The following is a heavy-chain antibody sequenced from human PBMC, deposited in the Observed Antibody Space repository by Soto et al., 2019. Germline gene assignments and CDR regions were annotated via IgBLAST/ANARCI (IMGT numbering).Heavy chain of an antibody. CDR2: IYTSGST. CDR3: ARGRTGLHYDSSGLPFLYGMDV. Sequence: SETLSLTCTVSGGSISSGDYYGSWIRQPPGKGLEWIGRIYTSGSTNYNPSLKSRVTMSVDTSKNQFSLKLSSVTAADTAVYYCARGRTGLHYDSSGLPFLYGMDVWGQGTTVTVSS. J-gene: IGHJ6*02. CDR1: GGSISSGDYY. V-gene: IGHV4-61*02. D-gene: IGHD3-22*01.